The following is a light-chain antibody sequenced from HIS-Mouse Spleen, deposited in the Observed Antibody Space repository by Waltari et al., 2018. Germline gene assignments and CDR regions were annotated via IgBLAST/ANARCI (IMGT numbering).Light chain of an antibody. Sequence: QSALTQPPSVSGSPGPSVTISCTGTSSDFARYNRFSWYQQPPGTAPNLMIYEVSNRPSGVPDRFSGSKSGNTASLTISGLQAEDEADYYCSLYTSSSTLVFGGGTKLTVL. CDR1: SSDFARYNR. J-gene: IGLJ2*01. CDR2: EVS. CDR3: SLYTSSSTLV. V-gene: IGLV2-18*01.